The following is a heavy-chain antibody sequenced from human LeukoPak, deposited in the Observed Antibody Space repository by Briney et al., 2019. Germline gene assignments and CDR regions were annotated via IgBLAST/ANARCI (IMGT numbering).Heavy chain of an antibody. CDR1: GFTFSNYS. CDR2: ISSIGATI. V-gene: IGHV3-48*01. Sequence: GGSLRLSCAASGFTFSNYSMNWVRQATGKGLEWVSYISSIGATIYYADSVKGRFTISRDNAKNSLFLQINSLRAEDTAVYYCAKDRPYSSGWGAPDAFDIWGKGTMVTVSS. CDR3: AKDRPYSSGWGAPDAFDI. D-gene: IGHD6-19*01. J-gene: IGHJ3*02.